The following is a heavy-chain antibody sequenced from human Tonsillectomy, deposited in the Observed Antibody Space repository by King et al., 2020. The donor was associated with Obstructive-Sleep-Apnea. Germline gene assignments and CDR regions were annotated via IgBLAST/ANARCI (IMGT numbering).Heavy chain of an antibody. CDR2: IYFSGST. CDR1: GGSISSFY. CDR3: ARGVVATIFDY. J-gene: IGHJ4*02. Sequence: QLQESGPGLVKPSETLSLTCTVSGGSISSFYWNWIRPPPGKGLEWIGYIYFSGSTNYNPSLKSRVTISVDTSKNQFSLKLSSVTAADTAVYYCARGVVATIFDYWGQGTLVTVSS. V-gene: IGHV4-59*01. D-gene: IGHD5-12*01.